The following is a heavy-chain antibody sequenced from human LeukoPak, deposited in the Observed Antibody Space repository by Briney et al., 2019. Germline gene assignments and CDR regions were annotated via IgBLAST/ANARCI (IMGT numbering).Heavy chain of an antibody. Sequence: PSETLSLTCTVSGYSISSGYYWGWIRQPPGQGLEWIGSIYHSGSTYYNPSLKSRVTISVDTSKNQFSLKLSSVTAADTAVYYCASTYCGGDCSYYYYMDVWGKGTTVTVSS. CDR1: GYSISSGYY. V-gene: IGHV4-38-2*02. J-gene: IGHJ6*03. CDR3: ASTYCGGDCSYYYYMDV. D-gene: IGHD2-21*02. CDR2: IYHSGST.